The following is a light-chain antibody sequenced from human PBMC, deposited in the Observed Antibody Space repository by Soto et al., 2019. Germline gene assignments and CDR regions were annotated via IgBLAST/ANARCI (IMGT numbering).Light chain of an antibody. J-gene: IGLJ2*01. CDR1: KLGDKY. CDR3: QAWDSSTAV. V-gene: IGLV3-1*01. Sequence: SYELTQPPSVSVSPGQIASITCSGDKLGDKYACWYQQKPGQSPVLVIYQDNKRPSGIPERFSGSNSGNTATQTISGTQAMDEADYYCQAWDSSTAVFGGGTKLTVL. CDR2: QDN.